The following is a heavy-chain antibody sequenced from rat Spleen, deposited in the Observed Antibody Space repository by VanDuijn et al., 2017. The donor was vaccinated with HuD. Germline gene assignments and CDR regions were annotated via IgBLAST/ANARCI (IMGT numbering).Heavy chain of an antibody. J-gene: IGHJ2*01. D-gene: IGHD1-10*01. CDR2: ISTSGGST. Sequence: EVELVESGGGLVQPGRSMKLSCAASGFTFSNYGMAWVRQAPTKGLEWVASISTSGGSTYYRDSVKGRFTISRDNAKSTLYLQMNSLRSEDTATYYCTKGGNYDFDYWGQGVMVTVSS. CDR3: TKGGNYDFDY. V-gene: IGHV5-25*01. CDR1: GFTFSNYG.